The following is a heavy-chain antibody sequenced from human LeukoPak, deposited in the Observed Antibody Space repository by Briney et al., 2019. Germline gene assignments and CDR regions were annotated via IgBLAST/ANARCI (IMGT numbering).Heavy chain of an antibody. Sequence: GGSLRLSCAASGFTFSSYGMHWVRQAPGKGLEWVAVISYDGSNKYYADSVKGRFTISRDNSKNTLYLQMNSLRAEDTAVYYCARGTYYYDSSGYYPAHLDYWGQGTLVTVSS. CDR1: GFTFSSYG. D-gene: IGHD3-22*01. CDR3: ARGTYYYDSSGYYPAHLDY. CDR2: ISYDGSNK. J-gene: IGHJ4*02. V-gene: IGHV3-30*03.